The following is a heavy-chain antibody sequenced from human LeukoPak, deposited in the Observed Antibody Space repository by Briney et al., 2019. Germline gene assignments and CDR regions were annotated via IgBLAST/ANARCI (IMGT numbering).Heavy chain of an antibody. J-gene: IGHJ3*02. D-gene: IGHD3-3*01. Sequence: SVKVSFKASGGTFTIYAISWVRQAPGPGLEWMGGSIPIFGTANYAQKFQGRVTITADESTSTAYMELSSLRSEDTAVYYCAREWGYDFWSGYYTNAFDIWGQGTMVTVSS. CDR3: AREWGYDFWSGYYTNAFDI. CDR2: SIPIFGTA. CDR1: GGTFTIYA. V-gene: IGHV1-69*13.